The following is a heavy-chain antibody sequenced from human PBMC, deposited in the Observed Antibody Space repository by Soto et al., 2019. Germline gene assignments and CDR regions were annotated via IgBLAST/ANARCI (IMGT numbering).Heavy chain of an antibody. D-gene: IGHD1-26*01. V-gene: IGHV3-23*01. CDR3: AKDCLTGCGNYPMLDY. CDR1: GFTFRSYA. CDR2: VSDSGHTT. Sequence: EVQLLESGGGLVQPGGSLRLSCAASGFTFRSYAMSWVRQVPGKGLDWVSLVSDSGHTTYYADSVKGRFTISRDNSKNTLYLHMTSLRAEDTAVYYCAKDCLTGCGNYPMLDYWGPGTLVTVSS. J-gene: IGHJ4*02.